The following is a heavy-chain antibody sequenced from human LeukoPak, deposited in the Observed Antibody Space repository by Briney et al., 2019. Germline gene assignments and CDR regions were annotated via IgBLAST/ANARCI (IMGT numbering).Heavy chain of an antibody. CDR1: GGSISSYY. J-gene: IGHJ5*02. Sequence: SETLSLTCTVSGGSISSYYWSWIRQPPGKGLEGIGDLYYSGSTNYHPSLKSRVTISVDTSKNQFSLKLSSVTAADTAAYYCARVSYDILTGYPNWFDPWGQGTLVTVSS. CDR2: LYYSGST. V-gene: IGHV4-59*01. CDR3: ARVSYDILTGYPNWFDP. D-gene: IGHD3-9*01.